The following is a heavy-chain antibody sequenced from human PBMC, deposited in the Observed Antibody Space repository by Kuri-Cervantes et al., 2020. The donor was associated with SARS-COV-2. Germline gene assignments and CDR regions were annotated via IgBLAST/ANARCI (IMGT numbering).Heavy chain of an antibody. V-gene: IGHV4-38-2*02. D-gene: IGHD3-22*01. CDR3: AREIVVVITPSYFDY. CDR1: GYSISSGYY. J-gene: IGHJ4*02. Sequence: GSLRLSCAVSGYSISSGYYWGWIRQPPGKGLEWIGSIYHSGSTYYNPSLKSRVTISVDTSKNQFSLKLSSVTAADTAVYYCAREIVVVITPSYFDYWGQGTLVTVSS. CDR2: IYHSGST.